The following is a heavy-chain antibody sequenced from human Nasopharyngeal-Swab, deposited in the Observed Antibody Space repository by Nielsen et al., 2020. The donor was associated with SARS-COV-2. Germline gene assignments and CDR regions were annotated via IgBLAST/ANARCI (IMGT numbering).Heavy chain of an antibody. D-gene: IGHD3-3*01. CDR1: GFTFSSYW. Sequence: GESLKISCAASGFTFSSYWMHWVRQAPGKGLVWVSRINSDGSSTSYADSVKGRFTISRDNAKNTLYLQMNSLRAEDTAVYYCARGGAIRSLEWFNGGPFDYWGQGTLVTVSS. V-gene: IGHV3-74*01. J-gene: IGHJ4*02. CDR2: INSDGSST. CDR3: ARGGAIRSLEWFNGGPFDY.